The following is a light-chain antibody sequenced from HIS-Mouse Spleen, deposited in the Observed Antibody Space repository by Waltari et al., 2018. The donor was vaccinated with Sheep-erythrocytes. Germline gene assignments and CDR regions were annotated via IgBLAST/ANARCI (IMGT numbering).Light chain of an antibody. CDR3: CSYAGSYNHV. Sequence: QSALTQPRSVSGSPGQSVTISCTGTSSDVGGYNYVSWYQQHPGKAPNLMIYDVSKLPSGVPVRFSGSKSGNTASLTISGLQAEDEADYYCCSYAGSYNHVFATGTKVTVL. V-gene: IGLV2-11*01. CDR1: SSDVGGYNY. J-gene: IGLJ1*01. CDR2: DVS.